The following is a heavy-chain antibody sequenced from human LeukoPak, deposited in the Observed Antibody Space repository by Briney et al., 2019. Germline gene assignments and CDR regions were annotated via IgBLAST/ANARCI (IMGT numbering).Heavy chain of an antibody. CDR3: ARQPGAGWFDP. CDR2: IYPGDSDT. D-gene: IGHD3-10*01. CDR1: GYSFASSW. J-gene: IGHJ5*02. V-gene: IGHV5-51*01. Sequence: GESLKISCTASGYSFASSWIAWVRQMPRKGLEWMGIIYPGDSDTRYSPSFQGQVTISADKSISTVYLQWGSLKASDTAMYYCARQPGAGWFDPWGQGTLVTVSS.